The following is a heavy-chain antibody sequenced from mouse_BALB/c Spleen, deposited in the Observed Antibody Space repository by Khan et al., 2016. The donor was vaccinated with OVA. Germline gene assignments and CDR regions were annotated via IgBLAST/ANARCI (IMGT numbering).Heavy chain of an antibody. D-gene: IGHD1-1*01. V-gene: IGHV1-20*02. CDR3: ARKNGSDFDS. Sequence: VQLKQSGPELVQPGASVKISCKASGYSFTGYFMNWVMQSPGKSLEWIGRIYPHIGETLYTQTLKDKATLTVDESYSTAHLELRSLATEDSAVYYCARKNGSDFDSWGQGTTLTGSS. CDR1: GYSFTGYF. J-gene: IGHJ2*01. CDR2: IYPHIGET.